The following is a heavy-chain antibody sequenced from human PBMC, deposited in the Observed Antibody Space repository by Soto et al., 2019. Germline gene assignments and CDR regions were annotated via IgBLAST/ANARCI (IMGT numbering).Heavy chain of an antibody. J-gene: IGHJ6*02. V-gene: IGHV1-46*01. CDR3: ARSIVVVVAATLGAGMDV. Sequence: QVQLVQSGAEVKKPGASVKVSCKASGYTFTSYYMHWVRQAPGQGLEWMGIINPSGGSTSYAQKFQGRVTMTRDTSTSTVYMELSSLRSEDTAVYYCARSIVVVVAATLGAGMDVWGQGTTVTVSS. CDR2: INPSGGST. CDR1: GYTFTSYY. D-gene: IGHD2-15*01.